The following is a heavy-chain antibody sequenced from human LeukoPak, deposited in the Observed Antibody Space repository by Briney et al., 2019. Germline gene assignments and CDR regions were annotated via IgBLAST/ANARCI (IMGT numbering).Heavy chain of an antibody. CDR3: ANGDVAYYYYGMDV. J-gene: IGHJ6*02. V-gene: IGHV3-30*18. D-gene: IGHD7-27*01. CDR2: ISYDGSNK. Sequence: GRSLRLSCAASGFTFSSYGMHWVRQAPGKGLEWVAVISYDGSNKYYADSVKGRFTISRDNSKNTLYLQMNSLRAEDTAVYYCANGDVAYYYYGMDVWGQGTTVTVSS. CDR1: GFTFSSYG.